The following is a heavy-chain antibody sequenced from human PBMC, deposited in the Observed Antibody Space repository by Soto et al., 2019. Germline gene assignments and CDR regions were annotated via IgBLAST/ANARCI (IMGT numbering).Heavy chain of an antibody. V-gene: IGHV1-2*02. CDR2: INPNSGGT. D-gene: IGHD1-26*01. Sequence: ASVKVSCKASGYTFTGYYMHWVRQAPGQGLEWMGWINPNSGGTNYAQKLQGRVTMTTDTSTSTAYMELRSLRSDDTAVYYCARDYLYSGSYLYYYYGMDVWGQGTTVTVSS. CDR1: GYTFTGYY. CDR3: ARDYLYSGSYLYYYYGMDV. J-gene: IGHJ6*02.